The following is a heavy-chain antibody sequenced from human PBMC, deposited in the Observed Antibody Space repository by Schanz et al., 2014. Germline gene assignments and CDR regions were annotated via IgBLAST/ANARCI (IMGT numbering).Heavy chain of an antibody. CDR1: RYTFNTYG. CDR3: ARDRRRYCSTDSRLHDNWFDP. V-gene: IGHV1-18*01. Sequence: QGQLVQSGPEVKEPGASVKVSCEASRYTFNTYGLNWVRQAPGQGLEWMGWISAYTNNTNYAQKVQGRVTMTTDTCTDTTYMELMRLSTDDTDVYYCARDRRRYCSTDSRLHDNWFDPWGQGTLVIVSS. J-gene: IGHJ5*02. CDR2: ISAYTNNT. D-gene: IGHD2-2*01.